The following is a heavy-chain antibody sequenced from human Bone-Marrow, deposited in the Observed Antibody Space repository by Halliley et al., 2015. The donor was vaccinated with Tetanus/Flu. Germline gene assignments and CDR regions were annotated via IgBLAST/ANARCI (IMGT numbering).Heavy chain of an antibody. CDR1: GFTFSSHW. D-gene: IGHD3-9*01. J-gene: IGHJ3*02. Sequence: SLRLSCAASGFTFSSHWMHWVRQAPGKGLVWVSLIKSDGSSTSYADFVKGRFTISRDNARNTLYLQMNSLRADDTAVYYCVRVNFDWLLDEANYVFDIWGRGTMVTVSS. CDR3: VRVNFDWLLDEANYVFDI. V-gene: IGHV3-74*01. CDR2: IKSDGSST.